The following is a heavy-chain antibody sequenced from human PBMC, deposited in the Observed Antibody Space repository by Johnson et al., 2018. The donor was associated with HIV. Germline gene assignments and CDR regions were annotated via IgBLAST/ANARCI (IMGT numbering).Heavy chain of an antibody. V-gene: IGHV3-9*01. J-gene: IGHJ3*02. CDR1: GFTFDYYD. CDR3: TKDIFSPRIAAAGAFDI. D-gene: IGHD6-13*01. Sequence: VQLVESGGGVVQPGRSLRLSCAASGFTFDYYDMHWVRQAPGKGLEWVSCISWNSGSIGFADSVKGRFTISRDNAKNSLSLQMNSLRAEDTALYYCTKDIFSPRIAAAGAFDIWGQGTMVTVSS. CDR2: ISWNSGSI.